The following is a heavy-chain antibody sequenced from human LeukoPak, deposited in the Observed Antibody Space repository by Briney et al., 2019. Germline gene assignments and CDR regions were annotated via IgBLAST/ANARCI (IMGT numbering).Heavy chain of an antibody. D-gene: IGHD6-19*01. CDR2: IIPIFGTA. J-gene: IGHJ3*02. V-gene: IGHV1-69*05. CDR3: ARDLRLAHAFDI. CDR1: GGTFSSYA. Sequence: ASVKVSCKASGGTFSSYAISWVRQAPGQGLEWMGGIIPIFGTANYAQKFQGRVTITTAESTSTAYMEVSSLRSEDTAVYYCARDLRLAHAFDIWGQGTMVTVSS.